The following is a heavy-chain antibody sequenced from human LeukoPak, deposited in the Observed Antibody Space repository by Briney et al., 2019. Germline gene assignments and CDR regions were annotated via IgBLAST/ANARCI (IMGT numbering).Heavy chain of an antibody. V-gene: IGHV3-48*03. CDR2: ITGSGSAV. CDR1: GFTFSGYE. D-gene: IGHD5-24*01. Sequence: GGSLRLSCAASGFTFSGYEMNWVRQAPGKGLEWVSYITGSGSAVFYSDSVKGRFTIPRDNAENSLYLQMNSLRAEDTAVYYCARDQTAMANSRAFDIWGQGTTVTVSS. J-gene: IGHJ3*02. CDR3: ARDQTAMANSRAFDI.